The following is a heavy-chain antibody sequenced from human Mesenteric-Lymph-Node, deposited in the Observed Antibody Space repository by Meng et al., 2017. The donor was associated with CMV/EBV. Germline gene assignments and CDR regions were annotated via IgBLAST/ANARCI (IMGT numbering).Heavy chain of an antibody. Sequence: GESLKISCAASGFTSRSYWMTWVRPAPGKGLEWVANIKQDGSEKYYVDSVKGRFTISRDNAKNTLYLQMNSLRAEDTAVYYCAREYYYDSSGYYRQYYYYYYGMDVWGQGATVTVSS. CDR2: IKQDGSEK. V-gene: IGHV3-7*01. D-gene: IGHD3-22*01. CDR1: GFTSRSYW. CDR3: AREYYYDSSGYYRQYYYYYYGMDV. J-gene: IGHJ6*02.